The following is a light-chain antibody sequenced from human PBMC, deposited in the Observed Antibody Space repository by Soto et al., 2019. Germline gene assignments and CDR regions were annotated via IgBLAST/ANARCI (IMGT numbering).Light chain of an antibody. Sequence: FVFAQSPATLSSFPVERVTLSCRASQTLSNRLAWYQHKPGQAPRLLIYVTSNRATGIPARFSGSGSGTDYTLTISSLEPEDSAVYFCHQSKRWARTFGQGTKVDIK. CDR3: HQSKRWART. CDR1: QTLSNR. V-gene: IGKV3-11*01. J-gene: IGKJ1*01. CDR2: VTS.